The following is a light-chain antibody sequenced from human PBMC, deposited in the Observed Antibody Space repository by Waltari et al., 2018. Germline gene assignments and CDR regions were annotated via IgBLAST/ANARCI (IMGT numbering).Light chain of an antibody. CDR3: MQGIHRLT. V-gene: IGKV2-29*02. CDR1: QSLLHNDGKSY. Sequence: EIMLTQTPLSLSVTPGQPASISCKSNQSLLHNDGKSYLYWYLQRPGQSPQRLISEISSRFSGVPDRFSGSGSGADFTLRISRVEADDVGVYYCMQGIHRLTFGGGTKVEI. CDR2: EIS. J-gene: IGKJ4*01.